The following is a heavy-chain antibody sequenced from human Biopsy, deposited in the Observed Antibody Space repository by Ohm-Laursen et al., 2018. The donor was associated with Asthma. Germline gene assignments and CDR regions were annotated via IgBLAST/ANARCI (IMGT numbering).Heavy chain of an antibody. D-gene: IGHD3-22*01. V-gene: IGHV3-53*01. Sequence: SLRLSCAASGFAVSRDYMFWVRQAPGKGLEWVSVIDSGGTSHTADSVRGRFTISRDYSKYMLYLQMHSLRAEDTVVYYCARGDSSNWSHYYFDYWGQGTLVTVSS. CDR2: IDSGGTS. CDR3: ARGDSSNWSHYYFDY. J-gene: IGHJ4*02. CDR1: GFAVSRDY.